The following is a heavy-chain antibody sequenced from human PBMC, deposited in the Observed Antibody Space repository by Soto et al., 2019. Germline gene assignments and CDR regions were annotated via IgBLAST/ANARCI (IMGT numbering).Heavy chain of an antibody. V-gene: IGHV3-23*01. CDR3: AKGSTVVTRPHYFDY. Sequence: EVQLLESGGGLVQPGGSLRLSCAASGFTFSSYAMSWVRQAPGKGLEWVSSISGSGGSTYYADSVKGRFTISRDNSKNTLYLQMNSLRAEDTAVYYCAKGSTVVTRPHYFDYWGQGTLVTVSS. D-gene: IGHD4-17*01. J-gene: IGHJ4*02. CDR1: GFTFSSYA. CDR2: ISGSGGST.